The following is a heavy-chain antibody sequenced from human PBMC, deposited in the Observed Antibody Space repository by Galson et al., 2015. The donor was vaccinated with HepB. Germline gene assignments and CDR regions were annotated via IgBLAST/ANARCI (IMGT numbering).Heavy chain of an antibody. CDR1: GLSLSTSGLC. J-gene: IGHJ6*02. CDR3: ARNSPPEPWSPTTYYYYGMDV. Sequence: PALVKPTQTLTLTCTFAGLSLSTSGLCVNWIRQPPGKALEWLALIGWDDDKYYSTSLKTRLTISRDTSKNQVVLTMTNMDPVDTATYYCARNSPPEPWSPTTYYYYGMDVWGQGTTVTVSS. D-gene: IGHD3-3*01. V-gene: IGHV2-70*01. CDR2: IGWDDDK.